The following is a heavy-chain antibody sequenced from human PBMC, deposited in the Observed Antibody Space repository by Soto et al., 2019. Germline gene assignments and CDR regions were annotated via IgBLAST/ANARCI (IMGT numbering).Heavy chain of an antibody. Sequence: PSETLSLTCTVSGGSISSGDYYWSWIRQPPGKGLEWIGYIYYSGSTYYNPSLKSRVTISVDTSKNQFSLKLSSVTAADTAVYYCASLRKVDYGWFDPWGQGTLVTVSS. CDR3: ASLRKVDYGWFDP. V-gene: IGHV4-30-4*01. CDR2: IYYSGST. J-gene: IGHJ5*02. D-gene: IGHD3-10*01. CDR1: GGSISSGDYY.